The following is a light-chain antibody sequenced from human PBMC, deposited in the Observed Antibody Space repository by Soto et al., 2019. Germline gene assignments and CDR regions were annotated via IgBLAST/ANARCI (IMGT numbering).Light chain of an antibody. V-gene: IGLV2-14*01. CDR2: DVT. J-gene: IGLJ3*02. Sequence: QSVLTQPASVSGSPGQSITISCTGTSSDVGGYNYVSWYQQHPGKAPKLMIYDVTKRPSGVSNRFSGSKSGNTASLTISGLQAEDEADYYCSSYTSSSTPLVFGGGTQLTVL. CDR3: SSYTSSSTPLV. CDR1: SSDVGGYNY.